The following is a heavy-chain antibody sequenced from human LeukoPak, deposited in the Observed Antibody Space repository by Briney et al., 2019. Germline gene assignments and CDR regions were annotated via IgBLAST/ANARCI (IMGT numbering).Heavy chain of an antibody. CDR2: IFPSGGEI. CDR1: GFTFSTFA. Sequence: GVSLRLSCAASGFTFSTFAMIWVRQPPGKGLEWVSSIFPSGGEIHYADSVRGRFTISRDNSKSTLSLQMNSLRVEDTAIYYCATYRQVLLPFESWGQGTLVTVSS. J-gene: IGHJ4*02. CDR3: ATYRQVLLPFES. D-gene: IGHD5-18*01. V-gene: IGHV3-23*01.